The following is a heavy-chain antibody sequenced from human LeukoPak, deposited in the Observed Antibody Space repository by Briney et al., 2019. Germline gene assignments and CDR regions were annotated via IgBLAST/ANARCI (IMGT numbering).Heavy chain of an antibody. J-gene: IGHJ4*02. Sequence: GGSLRLSXAASGFTFSSYAMHWVRQAPGKGLEYVSAISSNGGSTYYANSVKGRFTISRDNSKNTLYLQMGSLRAEDMAVYYCARDFDTTLGYWGQGTLVTVSS. CDR1: GFTFSSYA. D-gene: IGHD1-26*01. CDR3: ARDFDTTLGY. V-gene: IGHV3-64*01. CDR2: ISSNGGST.